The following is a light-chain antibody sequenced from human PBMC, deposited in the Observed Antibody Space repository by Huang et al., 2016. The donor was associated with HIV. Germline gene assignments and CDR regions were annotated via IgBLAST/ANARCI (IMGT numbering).Light chain of an antibody. CDR3: KQSYTTPFT. Sequence: DIQMTQSPSSLSASVGDRVTITCRASQTISSYLNWYQHKLGQAPKVVIYAASSLQSGVPSRFSGSGSGTDFTLTISDLQPEDFATYYCKQSYTTPFTFGGGTKVEN. V-gene: IGKV1-39*01. J-gene: IGKJ4*01. CDR1: QTISSY. CDR2: AAS.